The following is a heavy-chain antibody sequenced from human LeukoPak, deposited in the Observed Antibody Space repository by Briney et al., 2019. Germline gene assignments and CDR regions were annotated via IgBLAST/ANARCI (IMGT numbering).Heavy chain of an antibody. J-gene: IGHJ3*02. CDR2: IYYSGST. CDR3: ARGWELLRGDAFDI. V-gene: IGHV4-61*01. CDR1: GGSISSSSYY. D-gene: IGHD1-26*01. Sequence: SETLSLTCTVSGGSISSSSYYWSWIRQPPGKGLEWIGYIYYSGSTNYNPSLKSRVTISVDTSKNQFSLKLSSVTAADTAVYYCARGWELLRGDAFDIWGQGTMVTVSS.